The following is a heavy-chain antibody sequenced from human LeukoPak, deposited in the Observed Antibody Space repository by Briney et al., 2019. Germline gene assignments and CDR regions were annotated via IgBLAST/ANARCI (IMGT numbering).Heavy chain of an antibody. V-gene: IGHV4-59*01. D-gene: IGHD2-15*01. CDR3: ARGPGLLWSPYYFDY. CDR2: IYYSGST. CDR1: GGSISSYY. Sequence: PSETLSLTCTVSGGSISSYYWSWIRQPPGKRLEWIGYIYYSGSTNYNPSLKSRVTISVDTSKNQFSLKLSSVTAADTAVYYCARGPGLLWSPYYFDYWGQGTLVTVSS. J-gene: IGHJ4*02.